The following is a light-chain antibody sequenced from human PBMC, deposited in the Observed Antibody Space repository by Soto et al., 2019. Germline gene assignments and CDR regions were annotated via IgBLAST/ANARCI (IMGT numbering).Light chain of an antibody. CDR3: QKYNSAPLT. V-gene: IGKV1-27*01. J-gene: IGKJ4*01. CDR2: AAS. CDR1: LPISTY. Sequence: TQSPSARSASVRGRYQMIGRASLPISTYLAWYQQKPGKIPNLLIYAASTLQAGVPSRFSGSGSGTDFTLTISSLQPEDVAAYYCQKYNSAPLTFGGGTKVDIK.